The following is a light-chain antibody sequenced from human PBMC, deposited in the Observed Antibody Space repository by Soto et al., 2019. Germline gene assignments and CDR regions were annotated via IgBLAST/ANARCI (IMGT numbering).Light chain of an antibody. CDR3: AAWDDSLSGPV. J-gene: IGLJ3*02. Sequence: QTVVTQPPSASGTPGQRVTISCSGSRASIGSNTVTWYQHLPGAAPKLLVYNNNQRPSGVPDRFSGSKSDTSASLAISGLQFEDEAVYYCAAWDDSLSGPVFGGGTQLTVL. CDR1: RASIGSNT. CDR2: NNN. V-gene: IGLV1-44*01.